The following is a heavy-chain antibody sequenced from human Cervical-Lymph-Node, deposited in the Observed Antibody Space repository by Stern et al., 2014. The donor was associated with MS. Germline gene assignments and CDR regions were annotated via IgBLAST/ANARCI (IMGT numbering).Heavy chain of an antibody. CDR1: GFSLSTTGMG. CDR2: IFWDADK. D-gene: IGHD3-22*01. V-gene: IGHV2-5*02. J-gene: IGHJ1*01. CDR3: AHSRHFYDSSVSLTHEYFQV. Sequence: QITLKESGPTLVKPTQTLTLTCTFSGFSLSTTGMGVGWLRQPPGEAREWLALIFWDADKRCSPSLTSRLTITKDTSKNQVVLTLTNMDPVDTATYYCAHSRHFYDSSVSLTHEYFQVWGQGTLVTVTS.